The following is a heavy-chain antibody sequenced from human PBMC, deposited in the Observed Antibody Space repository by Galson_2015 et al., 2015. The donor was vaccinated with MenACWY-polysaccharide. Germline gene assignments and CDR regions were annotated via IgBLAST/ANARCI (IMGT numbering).Heavy chain of an antibody. D-gene: IGHD6-19*01. CDR1: GFTFGSFG. CDR2: ISYDGSTT. J-gene: IGHJ6*02. V-gene: IGHV3-30*18. Sequence: SLRLSCAASGFTFGSFGIHWVRQAPGKGLEWVAVISYDGSTTYYADSVKGRFTISRDNSKNTLYLQVNSLRAGDTAVYYCAKDRGDFRSGWYSKTYSYAMDVWGQGTTVTVSS. CDR3: AKDRGDFRSGWYSKTYSYAMDV.